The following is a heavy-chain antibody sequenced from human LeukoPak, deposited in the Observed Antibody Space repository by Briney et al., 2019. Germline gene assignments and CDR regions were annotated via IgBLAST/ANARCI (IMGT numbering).Heavy chain of an antibody. CDR3: ARVPFGQWLGFDY. CDR1: GYTFTVYY. J-gene: IGHJ4*02. Sequence: ASVKVSCKASGYTFTVYYMHWVRQAPGQGLEWMGWINPNSGGTNYAQKFQGRVTMTRDTSISTAYMELSRLRSDDTAGYYCARVPFGQWLGFDYWGQGTLVTVSS. D-gene: IGHD6-19*01. V-gene: IGHV1-2*02. CDR2: INPNSGGT.